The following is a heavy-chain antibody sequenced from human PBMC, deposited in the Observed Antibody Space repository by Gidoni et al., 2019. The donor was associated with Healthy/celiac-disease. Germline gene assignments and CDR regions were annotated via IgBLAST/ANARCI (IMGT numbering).Heavy chain of an antibody. D-gene: IGHD1-26*01. CDR3: AKAPRWELQRGYIDY. V-gene: IGHV3-9*01. CDR2: ISWNSGSI. CDR1: GFTFDSYA. Sequence: EVQLVESGGGLVQPGRSLRLSCAASGFTFDSYAMHWVRQAPGKGLGWVSGISWNSGSIGYADSVKGRFTISRDNAKNSLYLQMNSLRAEDTALYYCAKAPRWELQRGYIDYWGQGTLVTVSS. J-gene: IGHJ4*02.